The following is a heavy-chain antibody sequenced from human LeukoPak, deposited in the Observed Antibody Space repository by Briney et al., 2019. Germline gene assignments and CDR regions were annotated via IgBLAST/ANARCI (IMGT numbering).Heavy chain of an antibody. D-gene: IGHD2-2*01. CDR1: GFTFSSYA. CDR2: ISGSGGST. CDR3: AKGPTSRGIVVVPAVDY. V-gene: IGHV3-23*01. J-gene: IGHJ4*02. Sequence: GGSLRLSCAASGFTFSSYAISWVRQAPGKGLEWVSAISGSGGSTYYADSVKGRFTISRDNSKNTLYLQMNSLRAEDTAVYYCAKGPTSRGIVVVPAVDYWDQGTLVTVSS.